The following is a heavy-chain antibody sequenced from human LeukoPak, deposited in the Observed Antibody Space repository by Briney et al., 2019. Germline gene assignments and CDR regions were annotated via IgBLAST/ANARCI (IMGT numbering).Heavy chain of an antibody. V-gene: IGHV4-59*01. D-gene: IGHD3-22*01. CDR1: GGSISSYY. CDR3: AREGRDYYDSSGYYAFDI. CDR2: IYYSGSI. Sequence: SETLSLTCTVSGGSISSYYWSWIRQPPGKGLEWIGYIYYSGSINYNPSLKSRVTISVDTSKNQFSLKLSSVTAADTAVYYCAREGRDYYDSSGYYAFDIWGQGTMVTVSS. J-gene: IGHJ3*02.